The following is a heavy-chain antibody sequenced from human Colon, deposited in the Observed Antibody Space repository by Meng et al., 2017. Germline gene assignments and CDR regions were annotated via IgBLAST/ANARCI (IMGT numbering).Heavy chain of an antibody. CDR2: IYYSGST. V-gene: IGHV4-61*01. CDR3: SRGASDYDFDY. J-gene: IGHJ4*02. CDR1: CAAFSSGSYY. Sequence: VQLPGPVPRPGVLSQTLTPSCPCSCAAFSSGSYYWCWSRHPPGKGLEWMGYIYYSGSTNYNPSLKSRVTISVDTSKNQFFLKLSSVTAADTAVYYCSRGASDYDFDYWGQGTLVTVSS. D-gene: IGHD3-22*01.